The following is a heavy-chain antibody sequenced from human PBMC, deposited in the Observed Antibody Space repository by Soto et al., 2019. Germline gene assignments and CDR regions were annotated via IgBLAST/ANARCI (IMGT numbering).Heavy chain of an antibody. CDR1: GYTFTSYV. D-gene: IGHD3-10*01. CDR3: ALVYGWGSYWSSSNFVDP. V-gene: IGHV1-18*01. Sequence: QVQLVQSGAEVKKPGASVKVSCKASGYTFTSYVISWVRQAPGQGLEWMGWISAYNGNTNYAQKLQGRVTMTTDTATSTAYMELRRLRSDDTAVYYCALVYGWGSYWSSSNFVDPWGQGTLVTVSS. J-gene: IGHJ5*02. CDR2: ISAYNGNT.